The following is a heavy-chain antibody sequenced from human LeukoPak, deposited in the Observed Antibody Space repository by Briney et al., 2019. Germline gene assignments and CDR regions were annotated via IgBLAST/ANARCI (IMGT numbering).Heavy chain of an antibody. CDR3: ARVAGGSTIYRHFDF. J-gene: IGHJ4*02. CDR2: IKEDGSEN. V-gene: IGHV3-7*01. CDR1: GFTFSSHC. Sequence: GGSLRLSCAASGFTFSSHCMTWVRQAPGRGLEWVASIKEDGSENYYVESVKGRFTISRDNAKNSLSLHINSLRAEDTAVYHCARVAGGSTIYRHFDFWGQGTPVTVSS. D-gene: IGHD3-10*01.